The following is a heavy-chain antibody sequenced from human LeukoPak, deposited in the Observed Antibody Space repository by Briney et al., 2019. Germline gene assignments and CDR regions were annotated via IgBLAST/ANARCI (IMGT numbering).Heavy chain of an antibody. V-gene: IGHV4-34*01. J-gene: IGHJ4*02. CDR2: INHSGST. CDR3: ARARMAGSFDY. D-gene: IGHD5-24*01. CDR1: GGSSSGYY. Sequence: SETLSLTCAVYGGSSSGYYWSWIRQPPGKGLEWIGEINHSGSTNYNPSLKSRVTISVDTSKNQFSLKLSSVTAADTAVYYCARARMAGSFDYWGQGTLVTVSS.